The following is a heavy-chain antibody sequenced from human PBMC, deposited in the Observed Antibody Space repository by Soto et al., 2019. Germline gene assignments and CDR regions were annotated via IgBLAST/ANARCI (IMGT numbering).Heavy chain of an antibody. V-gene: IGHV1-69*13. CDR2: IIPIFGTA. CDR3: ARDRNIVATIYNYYGMDV. D-gene: IGHD5-12*01. CDR1: GGTFSSYA. Sequence: ASVRVSCKXSGGTFSSYAISWVRQAPGQGLEWMGGIIPIFGTANYAQKFQGRVTITADESTSTAYMELSSLRSEDTAVYYCARDRNIVATIYNYYGMDVWGQGTTVTVSS. J-gene: IGHJ6*02.